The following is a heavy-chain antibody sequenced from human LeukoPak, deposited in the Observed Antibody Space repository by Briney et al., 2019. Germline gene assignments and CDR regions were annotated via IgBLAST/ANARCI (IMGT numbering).Heavy chain of an antibody. CDR2: INHSGST. J-gene: IGHJ6*02. CDR3: ARGRVTMVRGVIKNYYGMDV. CDR1: GGSFSGYY. D-gene: IGHD3-10*01. Sequence: SETLSLTCAVYGGSFSGYYWSWIRQPPGKGLEWIGEINHSGSTNYNPSLKSRVTISVDTSKNQFSLKLSSVTAADTAVYYCARGRVTMVRGVIKNYYGMDVWGQGTTVTVSS. V-gene: IGHV4-34*01.